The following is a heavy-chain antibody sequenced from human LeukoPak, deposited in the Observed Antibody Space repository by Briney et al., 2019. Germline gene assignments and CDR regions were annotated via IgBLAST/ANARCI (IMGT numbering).Heavy chain of an antibody. CDR3: AREDLIAARSFDY. D-gene: IGHD6-6*01. CDR1: GFTFSDYY. J-gene: IGHJ4*02. Sequence: GGSLRLSCAASGFTFSDYYMSWIRQAPGKGLEWVSYISSSSSTIYYADSVKGRFTISRDNAKNSLYLQMNSLRAEDTAVYYCAREDLIAARSFDYWGQGTLVTVSS. CDR2: ISSSSSTI. V-gene: IGHV3-11*04.